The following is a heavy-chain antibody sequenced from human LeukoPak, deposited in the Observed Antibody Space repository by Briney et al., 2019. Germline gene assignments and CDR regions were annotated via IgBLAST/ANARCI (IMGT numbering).Heavy chain of an antibody. D-gene: IGHD3-22*01. CDR2: INHSGST. Sequence: SETLSLTCAVYGGSFSGYYWSWIRQPPGKGLEWIGEINHSGSTNYNPSLKSRVTISVDTSKNQFSLQLSSVTAADTAVYYCVRARKNYYDCRGSDHWGQGTLVTVSS. J-gene: IGHJ4*02. CDR3: VRARKNYYDCRGSDH. CDR1: GGSFSGYY. V-gene: IGHV4-34*01.